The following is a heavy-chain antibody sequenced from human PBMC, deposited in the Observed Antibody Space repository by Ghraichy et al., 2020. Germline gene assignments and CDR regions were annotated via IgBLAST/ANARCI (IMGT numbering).Heavy chain of an antibody. J-gene: IGHJ4*02. CDR1: GYSFTSYG. CDR2: ISAYNGNT. CDR3: ARWHPYDSSGYFTFDY. V-gene: IGHV1-18*01. D-gene: IGHD3-22*01. Sequence: ASVKVSCKASGYSFTSYGISWVRQAPGQGLEWMGWISAYNGNTNNAQNVQGRVTMTTDASTSTAYMELRSLRSDDTAVYYCARWHPYDSSGYFTFDYWGQGTLVTVSS.